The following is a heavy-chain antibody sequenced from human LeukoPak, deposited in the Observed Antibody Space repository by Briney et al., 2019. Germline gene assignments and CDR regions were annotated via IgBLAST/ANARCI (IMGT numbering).Heavy chain of an antibody. CDR2: VYYSGIT. CDR3: ARGAPKEIQLWLRLRGVAFDI. D-gene: IGHD5-18*01. CDR1: GGSIINGNIY. J-gene: IGHJ3*02. V-gene: IGHV4-39*02. Sequence: SETLSLTCIVSGGSIINGNIYWGWIRQTPGKGLEWIGSVYYSGITYYNPSLKSRVAISLDTSKNQFSLKLNSVTAADTAVYYCARGAPKEIQLWLRLRGVAFDIWGQGTMVTVSS.